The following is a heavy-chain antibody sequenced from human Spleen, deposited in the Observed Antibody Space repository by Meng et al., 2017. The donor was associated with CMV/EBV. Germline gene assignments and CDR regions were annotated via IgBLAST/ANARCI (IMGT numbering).Heavy chain of an antibody. CDR1: GYTFTSYD. V-gene: IGHV1-18*01. Sequence: ASVKVSCKASGYTFTSYDINWVRQATGQGLEWMGWISGYNGNTDYAQKFQGRVTLTRDTSTSTVYMELRSLRSDDTAVYYCARDVVIVPGGYFYYSMDVWGQGTTVTVSS. CDR3: ARDVVIVPGGYFYYSMDV. D-gene: IGHD2/OR15-2a*01. CDR2: ISGYNGNT. J-gene: IGHJ6*02.